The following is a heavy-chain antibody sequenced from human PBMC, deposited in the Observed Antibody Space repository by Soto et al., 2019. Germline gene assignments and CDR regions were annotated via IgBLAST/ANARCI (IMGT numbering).Heavy chain of an antibody. V-gene: IGHV4-39*01. CDR3: ARPDGSGWFYFDY. CDR2: ISYRGNT. D-gene: IGHD6-19*01. J-gene: IGHJ4*02. CDR1: GESISSSRFY. Sequence: SETLSLTCSVSGESISSSRFYYGWIRQSPGKGLEWIGSISYRGNTYYSLSLKSRVTISLDTSKNQFSLKSNSVTAADTALYYCARPDGSGWFYFDYWGQGTLVTVSS.